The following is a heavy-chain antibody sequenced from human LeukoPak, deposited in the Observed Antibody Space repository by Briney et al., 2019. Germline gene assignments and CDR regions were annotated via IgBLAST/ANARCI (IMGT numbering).Heavy chain of an antibody. J-gene: IGHJ4*02. D-gene: IGHD4-17*01. CDR3: AKVDYGDYYFDY. V-gene: IGHV3-23*01. CDR1: GFTFSSYA. CDR2: ISDSGGST. Sequence: GGSLRLSCAASGFTFSSYAMSWVRQAPGKGLEWVSFISDSGGSTYYADSVKGRFTISRDNSKNTLYLQMNSLRAEDTAVYYCAKVDYGDYYFDYWGQGTLVTVSS.